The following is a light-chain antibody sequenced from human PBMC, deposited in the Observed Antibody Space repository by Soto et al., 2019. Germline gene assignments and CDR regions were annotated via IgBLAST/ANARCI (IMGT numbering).Light chain of an antibody. J-gene: IGKJ1*01. CDR2: DAS. Sequence: DIQMTQSPSTLSASVGDRVTITCRASQSISYWLAWYQHKPGKAPKLLIYDASTLGSGVPSRFSGSRSGRDFTLTISSLQPEDFATYYCQQSYNTPPTFGQGTKVDI. CDR1: QSISYW. CDR3: QQSYNTPPT. V-gene: IGKV1-5*01.